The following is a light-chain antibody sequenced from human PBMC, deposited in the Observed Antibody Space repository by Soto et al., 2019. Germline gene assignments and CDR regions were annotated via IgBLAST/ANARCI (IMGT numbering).Light chain of an antibody. CDR3: QQYNNWPFT. Sequence: ERVMTQSPATLSVSPGERATLSCRASQSISSNLAWYQQKPGQAPRLLIYGASTRATGIPARFSGSGSGTEFTLTISSLKSEDFAVYYCQQYNNWPFTFGPGTKVDIK. CDR1: QSISSN. J-gene: IGKJ3*01. CDR2: GAS. V-gene: IGKV3-15*01.